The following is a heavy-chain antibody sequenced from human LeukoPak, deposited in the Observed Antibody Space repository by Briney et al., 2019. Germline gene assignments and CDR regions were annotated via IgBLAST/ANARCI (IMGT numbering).Heavy chain of an antibody. CDR2: IYYTGST. D-gene: IGHD3-10*01. J-gene: IGHJ4*02. CDR3: ASSEKYGSGSYDY. CDR1: GFTFSSYW. Sequence: GSLRLSCAASGFTFSSYWMSWVRQAPGKGLEWIGYIYYTGSTNYNPSLKSRVTISVDTSKKQFSLKLTSVTAADTAVYYCASSEKYGSGSYDYWGQGTLVTVSS. V-gene: IGHV4-59*01.